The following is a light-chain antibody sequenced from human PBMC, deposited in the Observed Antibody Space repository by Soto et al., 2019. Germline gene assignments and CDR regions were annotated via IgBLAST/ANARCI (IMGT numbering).Light chain of an antibody. CDR1: QSINNW. J-gene: IGKJ1*01. CDR2: DAS. CDR3: HQYDTYPRT. V-gene: IGKV1-5*01. Sequence: DIQMTQSPSTLSASVGDRVTITCRASQSINNWLAWYQQKPGKAPKILIYDASSLQSGVPSRFSGSRSGTEVNLTISSLQPDDFATYSCHQYDTYPRTFGQGTKVEIK.